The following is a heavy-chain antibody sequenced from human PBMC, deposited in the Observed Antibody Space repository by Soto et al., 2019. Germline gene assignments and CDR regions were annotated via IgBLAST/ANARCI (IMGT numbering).Heavy chain of an antibody. Sequence: ASVKVSCKASGYTFTSYDINWVRQATGQGLEWMGWMNPNSGNTGYAQKFQGRVTMTRNTSISTAYMELGSLSSEDTAVYYCARGRNTMVRGVIQNWFDPWGQGTLVTVSS. V-gene: IGHV1-8*01. D-gene: IGHD3-10*01. CDR1: GYTFTSYD. J-gene: IGHJ5*02. CDR2: MNPNSGNT. CDR3: ARGRNTMVRGVIQNWFDP.